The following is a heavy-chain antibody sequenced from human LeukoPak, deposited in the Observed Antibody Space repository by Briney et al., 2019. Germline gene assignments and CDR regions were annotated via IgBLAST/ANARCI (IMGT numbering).Heavy chain of an antibody. CDR3: ARAGGGHFFYGMDV. V-gene: IGHV3-30*04. D-gene: IGHD3-16*01. CDR1: GFTFSSYA. Sequence: PGGSLRLSCAASGFTFSSYAMHWVRQAPGKGLEWVAVISYDGSNKYYADSVKGRFTISRDTSKNTLYLQVNSLRGEDTAVYYCARAGGGHFFYGMDVWGQGTTVTVSS. CDR2: ISYDGSNK. J-gene: IGHJ6*02.